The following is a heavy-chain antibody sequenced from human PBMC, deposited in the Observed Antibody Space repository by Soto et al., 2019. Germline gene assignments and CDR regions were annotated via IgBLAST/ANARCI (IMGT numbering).Heavy chain of an antibody. D-gene: IGHD2-2*01. J-gene: IGHJ4*02. CDR2: INHSGIT. V-gene: IGHV4-34*01. CDR3: AIHPRYCTSASCLTDY. CDR1: GGSFSGYY. Sequence: PSETLSLTCAVYGGSFSGYYCSWIRQPPGKGLEWIGEINHSGITNYNPSLKSRLTISLDTSKNQFSLRLSSVTAADTAVYYCAIHPRYCTSASCLTDYWGQGTLVTVSS.